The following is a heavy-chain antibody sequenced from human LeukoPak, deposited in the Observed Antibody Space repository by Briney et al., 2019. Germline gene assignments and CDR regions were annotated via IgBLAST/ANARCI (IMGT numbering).Heavy chain of an antibody. J-gene: IGHJ3*02. V-gene: IGHV3-74*01. Sequence: GSLRLSCAASGFTFSSYWMHWGRQAPGKGLVWVSRINSDGSSTSYADSVKGRFTISRDNAKNTLYLQMNSLRAEDTAVYYCAREDDPDYGGNADAFDIWGQGTMVTVSS. CDR1: GFTFSSYW. CDR2: INSDGSST. CDR3: AREDDPDYGGNADAFDI. D-gene: IGHD4-23*01.